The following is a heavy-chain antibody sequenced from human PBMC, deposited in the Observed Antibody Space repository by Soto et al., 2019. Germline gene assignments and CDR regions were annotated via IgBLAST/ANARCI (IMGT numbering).Heavy chain of an antibody. V-gene: IGHV1-18*01. D-gene: IGHD2-2*03. Sequence: QVQLVQSGDEVRKPGSSVKVSCKASGYIFVNYGIAWVRQAPGQGLEWMGWISPYSGNTHYANKVQGRLTMTTDTSPSTDYIDVASLTSADTGVYYWATLDNFVTPNPHDVWRQGTTVTVSS. CDR2: ISPYSGNT. CDR1: GYIFVNYG. J-gene: IGHJ6*02. CDR3: ATLDNFVTPNPHDV.